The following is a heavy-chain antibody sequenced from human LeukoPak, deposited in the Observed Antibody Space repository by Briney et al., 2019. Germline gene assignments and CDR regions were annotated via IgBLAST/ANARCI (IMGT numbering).Heavy chain of an antibody. CDR1: GFTFSDYN. J-gene: IGHJ4*02. D-gene: IGHD2-21*02. Sequence: AGGSLRLSCAASGFTFSDYNMRWIRQAPGKGLEWVSSISRSGSTKYYADSVKGRFTISRDNSKNTLYLQMNSLRAEDTAVHYCAKERSFGEAYCGGDCYVLDYWGQGTLVTVSS. CDR3: AKERSFGEAYCGGDCYVLDY. V-gene: IGHV3-11*04. CDR2: ISRSGSTK.